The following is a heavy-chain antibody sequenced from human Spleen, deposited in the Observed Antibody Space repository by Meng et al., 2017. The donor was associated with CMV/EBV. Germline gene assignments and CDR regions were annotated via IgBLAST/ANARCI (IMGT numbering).Heavy chain of an antibody. J-gene: IGHJ6*02. Sequence: KVSCKGSGYSFTSYWIGWVRQMPGKGLEWMGIIYPGDSDTRYSPSFQGQVTISADKSISTAYLQWSSLKASDTAMYYCARGYCSSTSCKNYYYYYGMDVWGQGTTVTVSS. V-gene: IGHV5-51*01. D-gene: IGHD2-2*01. CDR2: IYPGDSDT. CDR1: GYSFTSYW. CDR3: ARGYCSSTSCKNYYYYYGMDV.